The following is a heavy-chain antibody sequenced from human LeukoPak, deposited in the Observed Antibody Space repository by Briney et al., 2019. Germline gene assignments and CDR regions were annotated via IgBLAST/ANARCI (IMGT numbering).Heavy chain of an antibody. Sequence: KTSETLSLTCTVTGGSITSYHWSSIQHPPRKGLEWVGYIYASVSTNYHPSRKNRVSISVDTSKNQFSQKVSSVTAADTAVYYWASSAHYGVFDYWGQGTLVTVFS. J-gene: IGHJ4*02. CDR3: ASSAHYGVFDY. D-gene: IGHD4-17*01. V-gene: IGHV4-4*09. CDR2: IYASVST. CDR1: GGSITSYH.